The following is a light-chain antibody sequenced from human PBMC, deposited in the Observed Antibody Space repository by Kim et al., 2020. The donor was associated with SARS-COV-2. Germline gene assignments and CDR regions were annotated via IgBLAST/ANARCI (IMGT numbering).Light chain of an antibody. J-gene: IGKJ2*03. CDR1: QSVNNN. Sequence: VFPGERATLSGRASQSVNNNLAWYQQKPGQAPRLLIFAASTRAAGVPARFSGSGSGTEFLLTISSLQSEDFAVYYCQQYNNWPPYSFGQGTKLEI. V-gene: IGKV3-15*01. CDR3: QQYNNWPPYS. CDR2: AAS.